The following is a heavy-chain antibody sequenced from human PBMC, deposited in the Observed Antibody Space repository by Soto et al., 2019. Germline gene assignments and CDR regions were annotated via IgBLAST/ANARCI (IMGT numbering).Heavy chain of an antibody. CDR1: GYTFTRYG. CDR3: AKNGQPPYYYYGMDV. J-gene: IGHJ6*02. D-gene: IGHD2-8*01. CDR2: ISSYNGDT. Sequence: QGKLVQSEAEVKKPGASVKVSCKASGYTFTRYGISWVREAPGQGLEWMGWISSYNGDTKYAQKFQGRVTMTVDTSTTTAYMELRSLTSDDRAVYYCAKNGQPPYYYYGMDVWGQGTTVTVSS. V-gene: IGHV1-18*01.